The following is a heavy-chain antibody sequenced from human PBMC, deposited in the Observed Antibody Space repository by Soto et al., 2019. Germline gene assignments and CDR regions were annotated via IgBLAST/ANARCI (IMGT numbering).Heavy chain of an antibody. CDR1: GGSISSGDYY. J-gene: IGHJ6*02. CDR2: IYYSGST. Sequence: SETLSLTCTVSGGSISSGDYYWSWIRQPPGKGLEWIGYIYYSGSTYYNPSLKSRVTISVDTSKNQFSLKLSSVTAADTAVYYCAREPVGCSGGSCYSFRPYYYGMDVWGQGTTVTVSS. CDR3: AREPVGCSGGSCYSFRPYYYGMDV. V-gene: IGHV4-30-4*01. D-gene: IGHD2-15*01.